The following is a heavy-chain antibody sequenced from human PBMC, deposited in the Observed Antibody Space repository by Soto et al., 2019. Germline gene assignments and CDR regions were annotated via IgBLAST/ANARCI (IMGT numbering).Heavy chain of an antibody. V-gene: IGHV3-33*01. CDR3: ARDAGFRRCSGGSCYSDY. J-gene: IGHJ4*02. Sequence: GGSLRLSCAASGFTFSSYGMHWVRQAPGKGLEWVAVIWYDGSNKYYADSVKGRFTISRDNSKNTLYLQMNSLRAEDTAVYYCARDAGFRRCSGGSCYSDYWGQGTLVTVSS. CDR2: IWYDGSNK. D-gene: IGHD2-15*01. CDR1: GFTFSSYG.